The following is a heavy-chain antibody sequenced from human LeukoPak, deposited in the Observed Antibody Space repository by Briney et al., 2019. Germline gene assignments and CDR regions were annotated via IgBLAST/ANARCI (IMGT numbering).Heavy chain of an antibody. CDR2: INHSGST. CDR1: GGSFSGYY. V-gene: IGHV4-34*01. CDR3: ARAPMVRGVQHDAFDI. D-gene: IGHD3-10*01. Sequence: SETLSLTCVVYGGSFSGYYWSWIRQPPGKGLEWIGEINHSGSTNYNPSLKSRVTISVDTSKNQFSLKLSSVTAADTAVHYCARAPMVRGVQHDAFDIWGQGTMVTVSS. J-gene: IGHJ3*02.